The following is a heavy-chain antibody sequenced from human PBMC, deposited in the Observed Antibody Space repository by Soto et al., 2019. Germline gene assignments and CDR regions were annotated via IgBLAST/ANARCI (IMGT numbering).Heavy chain of an antibody. CDR3: ARGYDYDSGGYLFDY. V-gene: IGHV4-31*03. Sequence: SETLSLTCSVSGGSVSSNIYYWTWIRQHPGKGPEWIGHIYYSGSTYYNPSLKSRVTISLDMSKNQFSLKLTPVSAADTAVYYCARGYDYDSGGYLFDYWGQGTLVTVSS. J-gene: IGHJ4*02. D-gene: IGHD3-22*01. CDR2: IYYSGST. CDR1: GGSVSSNIYY.